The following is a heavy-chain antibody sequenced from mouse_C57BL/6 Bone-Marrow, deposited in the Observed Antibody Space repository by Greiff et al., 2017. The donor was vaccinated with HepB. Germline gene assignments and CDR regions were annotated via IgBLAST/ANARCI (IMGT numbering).Heavy chain of an antibody. Sequence: VQLQQSGAELARPGASVKMSCKASGYTFTSYTMHWVKQRPGQGLEWIGYINPSSGYTKYNQKFKDKATLTADKSSSTAYMQLSSLTSEDSAVYYCARDYYGSSGFAYWGQGTLVTVSA. V-gene: IGHV1-4*01. D-gene: IGHD1-1*01. CDR1: GYTFTSYT. CDR2: INPSSGYT. J-gene: IGHJ3*01. CDR3: ARDYYGSSGFAY.